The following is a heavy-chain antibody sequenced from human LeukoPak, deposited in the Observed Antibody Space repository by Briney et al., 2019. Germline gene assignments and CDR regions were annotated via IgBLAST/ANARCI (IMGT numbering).Heavy chain of an antibody. CDR3: ARVGAAAGTFDY. CDR2: INHSGST. Sequence: SETLSLTCAVYGGSFSGYYWSWIRQPPGKGLEWIGEINHSGSTNYNPSLKSRVTISVDTSKNQFSLKLSSVTAADTAVYSRARVGAAAGTFDYWGQGTLVTVSS. J-gene: IGHJ4*02. D-gene: IGHD6-13*01. V-gene: IGHV4-34*01. CDR1: GGSFSGYY.